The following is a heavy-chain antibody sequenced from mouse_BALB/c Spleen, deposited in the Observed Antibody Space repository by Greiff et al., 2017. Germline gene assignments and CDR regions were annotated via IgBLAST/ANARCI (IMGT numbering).Heavy chain of an antibody. D-gene: IGHD1-1*01. J-gene: IGHJ1*01. Sequence: QVHVKQSGAELVKPGASVKLSCKASGYTFTSYYMYWVKQRPGQGLEWIGEINPSNGGTNFNEKFKSKATLTVDKSSSTAYMQLSSLTSEDSAVYYCTRFYYGSSYWYFDVWGAGTTVTVSS. CDR2: INPSNGGT. CDR3: TRFYYGSSYWYFDV. V-gene: IGHV1S81*02. CDR1: GYTFTSYY.